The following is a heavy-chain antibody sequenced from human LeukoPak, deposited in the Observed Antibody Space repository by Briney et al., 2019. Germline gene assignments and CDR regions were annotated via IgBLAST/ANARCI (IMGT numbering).Heavy chain of an antibody. CDR1: GYTFTSYY. Sequence: EASVKVSCTASGYTFTSYYMHWVRQAPGQGLEWMGWINPKNGRTSYAQTFQGRVTMTTDTSISTAYMELSRLSSDDTAVYYCARDMNITVVADYWGQGTLVTVSS. D-gene: IGHD2-15*01. V-gene: IGHV1-2*02. J-gene: IGHJ4*02. CDR3: ARDMNITVVADY. CDR2: INPKNGRT.